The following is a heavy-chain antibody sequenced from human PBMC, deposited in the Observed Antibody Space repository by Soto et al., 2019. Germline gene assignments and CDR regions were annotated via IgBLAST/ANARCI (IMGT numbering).Heavy chain of an antibody. CDR2: IYHTGST. CDR3: ARATGTLRSRNCDY. D-gene: IGHD1-1*01. Sequence: TLSLTCSVSGGSISTVGHYWTWIRQPPGKGLEWIGSIYHTGSTYYSKSLRSRLTMSVDTFKSQFSLRLSSVTAADTAVYYCARATGTLRSRNCDYWGQGSLVTVSS. V-gene: IGHV4-31*03. CDR1: GGSISTVGHY. J-gene: IGHJ4*02.